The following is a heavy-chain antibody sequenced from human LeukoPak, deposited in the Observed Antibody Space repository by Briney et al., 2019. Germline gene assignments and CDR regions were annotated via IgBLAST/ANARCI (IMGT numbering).Heavy chain of an antibody. CDR2: ISYTGTYI. D-gene: IGHD1-26*01. J-gene: IGHJ4*02. Sequence: GSLRLSCAASAFSLSAYNMNWFRQAPGKGLEWVSSISYTGTYIYYADSVKGRFTISRDNAQNSLYLQMNSLRAEDTAIYYCVRDRGTYRPIDYWGQGTLVTVSS. V-gene: IGHV3-21*04. CDR3: VRDRGTYRPIDY. CDR1: AFSLSAYN.